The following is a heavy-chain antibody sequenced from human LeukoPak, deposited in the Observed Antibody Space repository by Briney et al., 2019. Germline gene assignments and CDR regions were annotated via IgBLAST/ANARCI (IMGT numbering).Heavy chain of an antibody. CDR3: ARGRGADYYDSSGYYTASDY. CDR1: GGSISSYY. CDR2: IYTSGST. V-gene: IGHV4-4*09. D-gene: IGHD3-22*01. Sequence: SETLSLTCTVSGGSISSYYWSWIRQPPGKGLEWIGYIYTSGSTNYNPSLKSRVTISVDTSKNQFSLKLSSVTAADTAVYYCARGRGADYYDSSGYYTASDYWGQGTLVTVSS. J-gene: IGHJ4*02.